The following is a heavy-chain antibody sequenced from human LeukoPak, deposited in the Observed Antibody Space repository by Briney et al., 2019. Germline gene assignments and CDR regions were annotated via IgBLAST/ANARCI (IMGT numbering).Heavy chain of an antibody. CDR3: ARDSDYDSSGYAFDI. CDR1: GGSISSYY. J-gene: IGHJ3*02. V-gene: IGHV4-59*01. D-gene: IGHD3-22*01. Sequence: SETLSLTCTVSGGSISSYYWSWIRQPPGKGLEWIGYIYYSGSTNYNPSLKSRVTISVDTSMNQFSLKLSSVTAADTAVYYCARDSDYDSSGYAFDIWGQGTMVTVSS. CDR2: IYYSGST.